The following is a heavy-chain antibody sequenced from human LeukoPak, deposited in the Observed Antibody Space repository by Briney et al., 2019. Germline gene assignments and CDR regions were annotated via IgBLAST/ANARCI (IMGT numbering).Heavy chain of an antibody. J-gene: IGHJ4*02. V-gene: IGHV5-51*01. CDR2: IYPGDSDT. CDR3: VRQNDFRLDY. Sequence: GESLRISCKGCGYTFSSYWIGWVRQMPGKGLEWMGIIYPGDSDTRYSPSLQGQVTISVDTSIGTAYLQWSSLKASDTAIYYCVRQNDFRLDYWGQGTLVTVSS. CDR1: GYTFSSYW. D-gene: IGHD3-3*01.